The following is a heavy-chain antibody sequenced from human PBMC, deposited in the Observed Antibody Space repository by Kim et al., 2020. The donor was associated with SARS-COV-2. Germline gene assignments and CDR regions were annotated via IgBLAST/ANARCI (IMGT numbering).Heavy chain of an antibody. CDR3: AKTDAGTTVY. CDR2: GTT. Sequence: GTTNYNPSLKGRVPISVDTSKNQFSLKVSSVTAADTALYFCAKTDAGTTVYWGQGALVTVSS. J-gene: IGHJ4*02. D-gene: IGHD1-7*01. V-gene: IGHV4-39*01.